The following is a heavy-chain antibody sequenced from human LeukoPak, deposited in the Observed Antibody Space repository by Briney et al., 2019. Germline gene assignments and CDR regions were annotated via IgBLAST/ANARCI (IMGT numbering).Heavy chain of an antibody. J-gene: IGHJ4*02. CDR3: ARGKFGGSSGLFDY. D-gene: IGHD3-22*01. V-gene: IGHV4-34*01. CDR2: INLSGST. Sequence: SETLSLTCAVYGGSFSGYYWSWIRQPPGKGLEWIGEINLSGSTNYNPSLKSRVTISVDTSKNQFSLKLSSVTAADTAVYYCARGKFGGSSGLFDYWGQGTLVTVSS. CDR1: GGSFSGYY.